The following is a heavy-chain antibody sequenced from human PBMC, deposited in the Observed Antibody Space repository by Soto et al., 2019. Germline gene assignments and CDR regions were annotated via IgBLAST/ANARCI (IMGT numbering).Heavy chain of an antibody. CDR3: ARDRGPSSGYYPYWFDP. J-gene: IGHJ5*02. V-gene: IGHV1-69*13. Sequence: SVKVSCKASGGTFSSYTISWVRQAPGQGLEWMGEIIPIFGTANYAQKFQGRVTITADESTSTAYMELSSLRSEDTAVYYCARDRGPSSGYYPYWFDPWGQGTLVTVS. CDR1: GGTFSSYT. D-gene: IGHD3-22*01. CDR2: IIPIFGTA.